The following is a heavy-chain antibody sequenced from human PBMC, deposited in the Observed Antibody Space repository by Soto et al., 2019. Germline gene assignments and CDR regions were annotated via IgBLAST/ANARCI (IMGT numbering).Heavy chain of an antibody. CDR1: GGSISSGGYY. Sequence: SETLSLTCTVSGGSISSGGYYWSWIRQHPGKGLEWIGYISYSGSTYYNPSLKSRVTISVDTSKNQFSLQLSSVTAADTAVYYCESGHYYDSGSSGIFDSWGQGTLVTVSS. J-gene: IGHJ4*02. D-gene: IGHD3-10*01. CDR2: ISYSGST. CDR3: ESGHYYDSGSSGIFDS. V-gene: IGHV4-31*03.